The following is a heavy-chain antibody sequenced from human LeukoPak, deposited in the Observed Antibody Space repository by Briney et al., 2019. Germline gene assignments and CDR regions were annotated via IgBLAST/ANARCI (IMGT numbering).Heavy chain of an antibody. CDR2: ISGSGRDT. V-gene: IGHV3-23*01. CDR3: ARGGPLIAAAGQFDY. D-gene: IGHD6-13*01. J-gene: IGHJ4*02. CDR1: GFTFSSYG. Sequence: GGSLRLSCVASGFTFSSYGMSWVRQAPGKGLEWVSTISGSGRDTYNADSVKGRFTISRDNSKNTLYLQINSLRAEDTAVYYCARGGPLIAAAGQFDYWGQGTLVTVSS.